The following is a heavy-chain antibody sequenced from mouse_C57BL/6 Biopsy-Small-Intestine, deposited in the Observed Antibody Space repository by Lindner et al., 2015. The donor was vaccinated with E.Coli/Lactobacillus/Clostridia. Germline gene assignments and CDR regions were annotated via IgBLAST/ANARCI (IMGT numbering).Heavy chain of an antibody. D-gene: IGHD5-1*01. Sequence: SVKVSCKAVRYSFTAYSLHWVRQAPGHGLQWMGWLDPDSGATTYAQVFQDKVTITRDTSIKTAYMEVNRLTSDDTAIYYCARAVDDFWSGYRTFDVWGQGTMVTVSS. CDR2: LDPDSGAT. CDR1: RYSFTAYS. J-gene: IGHJ3*02. V-gene: IGHV14-2*02. CDR3: ARAVDDFWSGYRTFDV.